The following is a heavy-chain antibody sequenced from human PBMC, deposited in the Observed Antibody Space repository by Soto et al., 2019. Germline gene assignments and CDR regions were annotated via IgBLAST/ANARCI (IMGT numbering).Heavy chain of an antibody. Sequence: PGGSLRLSCAASGFTFSDYYTSWIRQAPGKGLEWVSSISSTTNYIYYGDSMKGRFTISRDNAKNSLYLEMNSLRAEDTAVYYCARESEDLTSNFDYWGQGTLVTVSS. V-gene: IGHV3-11*06. CDR1: GFTFSDYY. CDR3: ARESEDLTSNFDY. CDR2: ISSTTNYI. J-gene: IGHJ4*02.